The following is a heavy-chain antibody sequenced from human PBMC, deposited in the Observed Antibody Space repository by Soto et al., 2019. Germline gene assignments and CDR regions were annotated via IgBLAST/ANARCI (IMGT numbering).Heavy chain of an antibody. Sequence: PGGSLRLSCAASGFPVSSNYMSWVRQAPGKGLEWVSVIYSGGSTYYADSVKGRFTISRHNSKNTLYLQMNSLRAEDTAVYYCARDLTGPAGYYGMDVWGQGTTVTVSS. V-gene: IGHV3-53*04. CDR3: ARDLTGPAGYYGMDV. CDR2: IYSGGST. J-gene: IGHJ6*02. D-gene: IGHD6-19*01. CDR1: GFPVSSNY.